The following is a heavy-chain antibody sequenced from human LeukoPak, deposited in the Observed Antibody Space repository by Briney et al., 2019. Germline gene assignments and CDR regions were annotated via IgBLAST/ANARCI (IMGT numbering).Heavy chain of an antibody. J-gene: IGHJ5*02. CDR3: ARHIAATDPANWLDP. CDR2: ISYTGST. Sequence: SETLSLTCTVSGGSISSSSYYWGWIRQPPGEGLEWIGSISYTGSTYYNPSLKSRVTISVDTSKNQFYLKLSSVTAADTAAYYCARHIAATDPANWLDPWGQGTLVTVSS. V-gene: IGHV4-39*01. D-gene: IGHD6-6*01. CDR1: GGSISSSSYY.